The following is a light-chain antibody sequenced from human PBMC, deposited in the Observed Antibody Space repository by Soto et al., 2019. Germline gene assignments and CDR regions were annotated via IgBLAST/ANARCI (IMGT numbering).Light chain of an antibody. Sequence: DIQRTQSPSTLSASVGDRVTITCRASQSVSNGLAWYQQKPGKAPKILSYKASSLESGVPSRFSGSGSGTEFTLTISSLQPDDFATYYCQQYNGYRWTFGQATKVEIK. CDR3: QQYNGYRWT. CDR2: KAS. V-gene: IGKV1-5*03. J-gene: IGKJ1*01. CDR1: QSVSNG.